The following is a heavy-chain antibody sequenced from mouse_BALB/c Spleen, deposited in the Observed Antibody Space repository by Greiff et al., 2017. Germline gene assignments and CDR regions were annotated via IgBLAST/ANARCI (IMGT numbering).Heavy chain of an antibody. J-gene: IGHJ2*01. CDR1: GFAFSSYD. D-gene: IGHD2-14*01. CDR2: ISSGGGST. V-gene: IGHV5-12-1*01. CDR3: ARQGAYYRYDVGVYYFDY. Sequence: EVKLVESGGGLVKPGGSLKLSCAASGFAFSSYDMSWVRQTPEKRLEWVAYISSGGGSTYYPDTVKGRFTISRDNAKNTLYLQMSSLKSEDTAMYYCARQGAYYRYDVGVYYFDYWGQGTTLTVSS.